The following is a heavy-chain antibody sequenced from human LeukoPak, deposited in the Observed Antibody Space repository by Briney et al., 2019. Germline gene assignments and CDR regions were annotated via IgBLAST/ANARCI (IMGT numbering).Heavy chain of an antibody. Sequence: SETLSLTCAVSGYSISSGYYWGWIRQPPGKGLEWIGSIYHSGSTYYNPSLKSRVTISVDTSKNRFSLKLSSVTAADTAVYYCARGGGYGVFDYWGQGTLVTVSS. D-gene: IGHD5-12*01. CDR1: GYSISSGYY. J-gene: IGHJ4*02. V-gene: IGHV4-38-2*01. CDR2: IYHSGST. CDR3: ARGGGYGVFDY.